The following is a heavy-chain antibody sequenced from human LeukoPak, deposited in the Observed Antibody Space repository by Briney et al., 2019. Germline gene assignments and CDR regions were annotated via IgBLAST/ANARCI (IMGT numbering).Heavy chain of an antibody. J-gene: IGHJ6*02. D-gene: IGHD4-17*01. CDR3: ARVLMAYGDFYYYGLDV. Sequence: GGSLRLSCAASGNYWMHWVRQAPGKGLVWVSHINSDGSWTSYADSVKGRFTISKDSAKNTLYLQMNSLRAEDTAVYYCARVLMAYGDFYYYGLDVWGQGTTVTVSS. V-gene: IGHV3-74*01. CDR2: INSDGSWT. CDR1: GNYW.